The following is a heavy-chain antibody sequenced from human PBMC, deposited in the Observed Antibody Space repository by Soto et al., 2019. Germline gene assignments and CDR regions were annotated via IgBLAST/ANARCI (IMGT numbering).Heavy chain of an antibody. CDR3: ARTPKLLWFGGSPEYYYYGMDV. J-gene: IGHJ6*02. CDR1: GFPLSTSGMC. D-gene: IGHD3-10*01. CDR2: IDWDDDK. V-gene: IGHV2-70*01. Sequence: SGPTLVNPTQTLTLTCSFSGFPLSTSGMCVSWIRQPPGKALEWLALIDWDDDKYYSTSLKTRLTISKDTSKNQVVLTMTNMDPVDTATYYCARTPKLLWFGGSPEYYYYGMDVWGQGTTVTVSS.